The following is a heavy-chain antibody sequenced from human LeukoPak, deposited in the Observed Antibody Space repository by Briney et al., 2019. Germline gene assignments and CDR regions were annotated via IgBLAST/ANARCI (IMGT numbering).Heavy chain of an antibody. CDR1: EFTFSNYA. V-gene: IGHV3-30-3*01. CDR3: ARSGGLQKFDY. D-gene: IGHD4-11*01. Sequence: GGSLRLSCAASEFTFSNYALHWVRQAPGKGLQWVAVISYDRNTIHYADSVKGRFIISRDTSKNTLYLQMNSLRAEDTAVYYCARSGGLQKFDYWGQGTLVTVSS. CDR2: ISYDRNTI. J-gene: IGHJ4*02.